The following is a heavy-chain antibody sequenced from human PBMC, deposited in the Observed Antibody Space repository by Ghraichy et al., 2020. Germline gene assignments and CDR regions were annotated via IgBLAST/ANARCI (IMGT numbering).Heavy chain of an antibody. CDR3: AKNEKGFHHFNYYGMDV. V-gene: IGHV3-23*01. J-gene: IGHJ6*02. D-gene: IGHD5-24*01. CDR2: ISDSGGRT. CDR1: GLTFSNNA. Sequence: GGSLRLSCTASGLTFSNNAMSWVRQAPGKGLEWVSVISDSGGRTYHADSVKGRFTVSRDNSKNTLYLQMNSLRAEDTAIYYCAKNEKGFHHFNYYGMDVWGQGTTVIVSS.